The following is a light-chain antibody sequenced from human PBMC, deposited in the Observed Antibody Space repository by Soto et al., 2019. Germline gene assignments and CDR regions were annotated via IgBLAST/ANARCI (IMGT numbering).Light chain of an antibody. CDR2: GAS. CDR3: QQYNNWPPLT. Sequence: EIVMTQSPGTLSVSPGERATLSCRSSQSVSGNLAWYQQKPGQAPRLLIYGASTRATGIPAGFSGSGSGTEFTLTISSLQSEDFAVYYCQQYNNWPPLTFGGGTKVEIK. V-gene: IGKV3-15*01. CDR1: QSVSGN. J-gene: IGKJ4*01.